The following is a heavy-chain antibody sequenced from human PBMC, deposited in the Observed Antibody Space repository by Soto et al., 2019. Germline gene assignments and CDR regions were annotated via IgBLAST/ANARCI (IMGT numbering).Heavy chain of an antibody. D-gene: IGHD6-25*01. CDR1: GFPFNKYA. Sequence: GGSLTVACAAAGFPFNKYAMSWVRQAPGEGLEWVSAISGSGGTTYYAESVKGRFTISRDNSKNTLYLQMNSLRAEDTAVYYCEKFLVGTGGSSGWPWYFDCWGQGGLVTVSS. V-gene: IGHV3-23*01. CDR2: ISGSGGTT. CDR3: EKFLVGTGGSSGWPWYFDC. J-gene: IGHJ4*02.